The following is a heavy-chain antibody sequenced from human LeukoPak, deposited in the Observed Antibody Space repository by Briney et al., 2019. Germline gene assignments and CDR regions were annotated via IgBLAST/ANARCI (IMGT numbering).Heavy chain of an antibody. CDR3: ARSEFSRAIWFDP. V-gene: IGHV1-46*01. Sequence: GASVEVSCKASGYTFTKYHMHWVRQAPGRGLEWMGIIDPSGGSTTYAQNFQGRVTMTRDTSTSTVYMNLTSLRSEDTAVYYCARSEFSRAIWFDPWGQGTLVTVSS. CDR1: GYTFTKYH. CDR2: IDPSGGST. D-gene: IGHD6-6*01. J-gene: IGHJ5*02.